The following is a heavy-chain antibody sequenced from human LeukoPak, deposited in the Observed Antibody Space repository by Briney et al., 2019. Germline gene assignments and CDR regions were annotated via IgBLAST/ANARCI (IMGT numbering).Heavy chain of an antibody. Sequence: ASVKDSCKASGYTFTSYGISWVRQAPGQGLEWMGWISAYNGNTNYAQRLQGRVTMTTDTSTSTAYIELRSLRSDDTAVYYCAGGPLYDSSDETGYYYYMDVWGKGTTVSVSS. V-gene: IGHV1-18*01. CDR2: ISAYNGNT. D-gene: IGHD3-22*01. CDR3: AGGPLYDSSDETGYYYYMDV. J-gene: IGHJ6*03. CDR1: GYTFTSYG.